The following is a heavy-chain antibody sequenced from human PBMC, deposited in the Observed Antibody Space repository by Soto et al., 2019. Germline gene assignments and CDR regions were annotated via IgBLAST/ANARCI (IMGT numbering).Heavy chain of an antibody. Sequence: SETLSLTCTVSGASIRSTDYYWSWIRQAPGKGLEWIGYVYYTGSTHYNPSLMIRLTISVDTSKNQFSLKLTSVTAAETAVYYCVRTARQGAVAPHWFDRWGQGTQVTVSS. CDR2: VYYTGST. CDR3: VRTARQGAVAPHWFDR. D-gene: IGHD2-21*02. CDR1: GASIRSTDYY. J-gene: IGHJ5*02. V-gene: IGHV4-30-4*01.